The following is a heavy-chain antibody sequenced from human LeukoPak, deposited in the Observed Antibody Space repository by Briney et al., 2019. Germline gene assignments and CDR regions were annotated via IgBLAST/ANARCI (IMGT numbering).Heavy chain of an antibody. J-gene: IGHJ4*02. V-gene: IGHV3-48*01. CDR3: AHRGYYYGSGSLDY. CDR2: ISSSSSTI. Sequence: GGSLRLSCAASGFTFSSYSMNWVRQAPGKGLEWVSYISSSSSTIYYADSVKGRFTISRDNAKNSLYLQMNSLRAEDTAVYYCAHRGYYYGSGSLDYWGQGTLVTVSS. D-gene: IGHD3-10*01. CDR1: GFTFSSYS.